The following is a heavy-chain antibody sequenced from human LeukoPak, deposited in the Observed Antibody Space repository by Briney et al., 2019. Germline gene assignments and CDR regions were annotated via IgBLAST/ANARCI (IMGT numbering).Heavy chain of an antibody. J-gene: IGHJ4*02. CDR1: GYTFTSYD. CDR2: IIPIFGTA. Sequence: ASVKVSCKASGYTFTSYDINWVRQATGQGLEWMGGIIPIFGTANYAQKFQGRVTITADESTSTAYMELSSLRSEDTAVYYCASPLLVGATPGYFDYWGQGTLVTVSS. D-gene: IGHD1-26*01. CDR3: ASPLLVGATPGYFDY. V-gene: IGHV1-69*13.